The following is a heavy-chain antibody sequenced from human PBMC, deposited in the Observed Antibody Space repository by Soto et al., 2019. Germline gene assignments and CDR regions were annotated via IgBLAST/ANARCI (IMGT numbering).Heavy chain of an antibody. V-gene: IGHV3-9*01. CDR1: GLTFDDYA. CDR2: ISWNSGSI. CDR3: AKARGGGGYYYYMDV. Sequence: EVQLVESGGGLVQPGRSLRLSCAASGLTFDDYAMHWVRQAPGKGLEWVSGISWNSGSIGYADSVKGRFTISRDNAKNSLYLQMNSLRAEDTALYYCAKARGGGGYYYYMDVWGKGTTVTVSS. D-gene: IGHD3-16*01. J-gene: IGHJ6*03.